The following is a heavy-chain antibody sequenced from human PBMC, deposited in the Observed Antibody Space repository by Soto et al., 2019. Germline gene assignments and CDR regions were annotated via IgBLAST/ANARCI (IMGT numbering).Heavy chain of an antibody. CDR3: AKDIGLLWFGELFHGMDV. D-gene: IGHD3-10*01. Sequence: EVQLVESGGGLVQPGRSLRLSCAASGFTFDDYAMHWVRQAPGKGLEWVSGISWNSGSIGYADSVKGRFTISRDNAKNSQXLQMNSLRAEDTALYYCAKDIGLLWFGELFHGMDVWGQGTTVTVSS. CDR1: GFTFDDYA. CDR2: ISWNSGSI. V-gene: IGHV3-9*01. J-gene: IGHJ6*02.